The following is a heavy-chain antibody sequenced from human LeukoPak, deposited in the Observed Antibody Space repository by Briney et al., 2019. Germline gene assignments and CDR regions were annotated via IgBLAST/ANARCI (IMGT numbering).Heavy chain of an antibody. CDR3: AKSVGVATSPLDY. J-gene: IGHJ4*02. CDR1: GFTLSSYA. V-gene: IGHV3-30*02. CDR2: IRYDASNK. D-gene: IGHD5-12*01. Sequence: GGSLRLSCAASGFTLSSYAMSWVRQTPGEGLEWVAFIRYDASNKYYADSVKARFTISRANSKNTVYLQRNSLRAEDTAVYYCAKSVGVATSPLDYWGQGTLVTVSS.